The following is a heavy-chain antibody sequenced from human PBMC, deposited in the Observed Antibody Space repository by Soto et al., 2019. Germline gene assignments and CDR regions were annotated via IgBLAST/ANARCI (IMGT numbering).Heavy chain of an antibody. CDR1: GYTFTSYG. Sequence: GASVKVSCKASGYTFTSYGISWVRQAPGQGLEWMGWISAYNGNTNYAQKLQGRVTMTTDTSTSTAYMELRSLRSDDTAVYYCARDSSSPEYGDRDYWGQGTLVTVSS. V-gene: IGHV1-18*01. D-gene: IGHD4-17*01. CDR2: ISAYNGNT. CDR3: ARDSSSPEYGDRDY. J-gene: IGHJ4*02.